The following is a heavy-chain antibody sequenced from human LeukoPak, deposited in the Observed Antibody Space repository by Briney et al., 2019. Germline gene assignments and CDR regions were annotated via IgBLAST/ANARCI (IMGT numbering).Heavy chain of an antibody. V-gene: IGHV1-2*06. CDR3: ARRSGSYYGGGFDY. CDR2: INPNSGGT. CDR1: GYAFTGYY. J-gene: IGHJ4*02. Sequence: ASVKVSCKASGYAFTGYYMHWVRQAPGQGLEWMGRINPNSGGTNYAQKFQGRVTMTRDTSISTAYMELSRLRSEDTAVYYCARRSGSYYGGGFDYWGQGTLVTVSS. D-gene: IGHD3-10*01.